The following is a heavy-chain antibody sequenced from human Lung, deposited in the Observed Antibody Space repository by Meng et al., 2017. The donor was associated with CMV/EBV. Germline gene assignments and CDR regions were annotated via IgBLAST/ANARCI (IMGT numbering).Heavy chain of an antibody. CDR3: VRDDRYTGYDRFDS. J-gene: IGHJ4*02. CDR2: ISAYNGRS. Sequence: SVXVSXXPSGYTFTSYGISWVRQAPGQGLEWMGWISAYNGRSNYPQRLQGRVTMTTDTSTSTVYMELRSLRSDDTAMYYCVRDDRYTGYDRFDSWGQGTLVTVSS. D-gene: IGHD5-12*01. V-gene: IGHV1-18*01. CDR1: GYTFTSYG.